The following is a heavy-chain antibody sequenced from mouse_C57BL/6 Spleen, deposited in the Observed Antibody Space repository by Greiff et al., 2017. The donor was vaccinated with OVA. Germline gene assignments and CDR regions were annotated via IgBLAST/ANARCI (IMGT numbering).Heavy chain of an antibody. CDR2: IDPSDSYT. Sequence: QVQLQQPGAELVMPGASVKLSCKASGYTFTSYWMHWVKQRPGQGLEWIGEIDPSDSYTNYNQKFKGKSTLTVDKSSSTAYMQLSSLTSEDSAVYDYARRGDDKMAWFAYWGQGTLVTVSA. CDR3: ARRGDDKMAWFAY. J-gene: IGHJ3*01. V-gene: IGHV1-69*01. CDR1: GYTFTSYW. D-gene: IGHD2-3*01.